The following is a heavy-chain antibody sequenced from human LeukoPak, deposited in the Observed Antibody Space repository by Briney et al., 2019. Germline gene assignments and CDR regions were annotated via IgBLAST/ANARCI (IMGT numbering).Heavy chain of an antibody. D-gene: IGHD4-11*01. CDR1: GFTFSSYG. CDR3: AKDSFTD. CDR2: IWYDGSNK. J-gene: IGHJ4*02. Sequence: GRSLRLSCAASGFTFSSYGMHRVRQAPGKGLEWVAVIWYDGSNKYYADSVKSRFTISRDNSKNTLYLQMNSLRAEDTAVYYCAKDSFTDWGQGTLVTVSS. V-gene: IGHV3-33*06.